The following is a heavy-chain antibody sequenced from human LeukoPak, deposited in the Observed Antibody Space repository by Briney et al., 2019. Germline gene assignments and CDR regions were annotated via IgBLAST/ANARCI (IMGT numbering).Heavy chain of an antibody. J-gene: IGHJ4*02. CDR2: ISSRDVTI. V-gene: IGHV3-48*03. CDR1: GFTFSSSE. Sequence: GGSLRLSCAASGFTFSSSEMNWIRQAPGKGLEWISYISSRDVTIYYADSVTGRFTISRDNAKNSLYLQMNSLRAEDTAVYYCARSSRELGGYAPWELMPPFDYWGQGTLVTVSS. D-gene: IGHD1-7*01. CDR3: ARSSRELGGYAPWELMPPFDY.